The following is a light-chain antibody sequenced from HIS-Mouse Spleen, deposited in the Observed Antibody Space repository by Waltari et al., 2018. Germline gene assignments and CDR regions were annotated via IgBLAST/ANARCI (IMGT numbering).Light chain of an antibody. CDR3: NSRDSSGNHVV. CDR2: GKN. CDR1: SLRSYY. J-gene: IGLJ2*01. Sequence: SSELTQDPAVSVALGPTVRITCQGVSLRSYYASWYQQKPGQAPVLVIYGKNNRPSGIPDRFSGSSSGNTASLTITGAQAEDEADYYCNSRDSSGNHVVFGGGTKLTVL. V-gene: IGLV3-19*01.